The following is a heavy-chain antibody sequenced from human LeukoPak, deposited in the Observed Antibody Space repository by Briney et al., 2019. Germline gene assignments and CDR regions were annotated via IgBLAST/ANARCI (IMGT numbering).Heavy chain of an antibody. CDR1: GGTFSSYA. V-gene: IGHV1-8*02. D-gene: IGHD5-18*01. Sequence: ASVKVSCKASGGTFSSYAINWVRQATGQGLEWMGWMNPNSGNTGYAQKFQGRVTMTRNTSISTAYMELSSLRSEDTAVYYCARRGYSYGYSNFDYWGQGTLVTVSS. CDR3: ARRGYSYGYSNFDY. CDR2: MNPNSGNT. J-gene: IGHJ4*02.